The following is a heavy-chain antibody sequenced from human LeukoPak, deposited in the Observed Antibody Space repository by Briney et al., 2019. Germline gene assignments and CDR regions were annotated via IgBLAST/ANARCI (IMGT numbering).Heavy chain of an antibody. J-gene: IGHJ4*02. D-gene: IGHD6-19*01. Sequence: KTGGSLRLYGAVYGFTFSSYSMSWVRQAPGKGLEWVSSISSSGTYKYYADSVKGRFTSSRDNAKNSLYLQMNSLRAEDTAVYYCAKGKDSVAGATNDYWGQGTLVTVSS. CDR2: ISSSGTYK. V-gene: IGHV3-21*01. CDR3: AKGKDSVAGATNDY. CDR1: GFTFSSYS.